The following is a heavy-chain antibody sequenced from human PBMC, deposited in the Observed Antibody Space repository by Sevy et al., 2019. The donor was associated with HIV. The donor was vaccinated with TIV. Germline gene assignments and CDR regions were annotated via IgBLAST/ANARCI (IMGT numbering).Heavy chain of an antibody. CDR2: MKQDGSEK. D-gene: IGHD3-10*01. Sequence: GGSLRLSCAASGFTFSSYWMSWVRQAPGKGLEWVATMKQDGSEKYYVDSVKGRFTISRDNAKHSLYLQMNSLRAEDTAVYYCARVPVAGGWYYYGMDVWGQGTTVTVSS. V-gene: IGHV3-7*03. CDR3: ARVPVAGGWYYYGMDV. J-gene: IGHJ6*02. CDR1: GFTFSSYW.